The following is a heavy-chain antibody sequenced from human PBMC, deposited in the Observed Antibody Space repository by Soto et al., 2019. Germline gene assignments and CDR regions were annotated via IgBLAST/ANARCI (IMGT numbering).Heavy chain of an antibody. V-gene: IGHV1-8*01. J-gene: IGHJ6*04. Sequence: GASVKVACKASGDTFTSYYINWVRQATGQGLEWMGWMNPNSGNTGYAQKFQGRVTMTRNTSISTAYMELSSLRSEDTAVYYCAVGYGAISLDSNDMDVWGKGTTVTVSS. CDR2: MNPNSGNT. CDR1: GDTFTSYY. D-gene: IGHD4-17*01. CDR3: AVGYGAISLDSNDMDV.